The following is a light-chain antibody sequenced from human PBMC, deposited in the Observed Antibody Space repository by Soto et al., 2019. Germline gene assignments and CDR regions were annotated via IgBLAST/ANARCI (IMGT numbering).Light chain of an antibody. Sequence: EIVLTQSPCTLSLSPGERATLSCRASQSISSSYLAWYQQKPGQAPRLLIYGASRRATGIPDRFSGRESGTDFTLTITTLEPEDSAVYFCQQYASSPYTFGQGTKVEIK. CDR2: GAS. J-gene: IGKJ2*01. V-gene: IGKV3-20*01. CDR1: QSISSSY. CDR3: QQYASSPYT.